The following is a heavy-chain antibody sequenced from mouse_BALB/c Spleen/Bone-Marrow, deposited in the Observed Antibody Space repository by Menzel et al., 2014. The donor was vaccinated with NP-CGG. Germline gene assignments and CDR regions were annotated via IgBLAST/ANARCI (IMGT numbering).Heavy chain of an antibody. CDR2: ITIGGGGS. J-gene: IGHJ2*01. CDR1: GFTFSSYA. CDR3: TRHGGGPDYFDH. Sequence: DVKLVESGGGLAQPGGSLRLSRAASGFTFSSYAMSWVRQTPEKRLEWVAYITIGGGGSYYPDTVKGRFAISRDNAENTLYLQMSSLKSEDTAIYYCTRHGGGPDYFDHWGQGTTLIVSS. V-gene: IGHV5-12-2*01.